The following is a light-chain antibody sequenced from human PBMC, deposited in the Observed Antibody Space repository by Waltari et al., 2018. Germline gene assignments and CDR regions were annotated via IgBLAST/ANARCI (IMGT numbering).Light chain of an antibody. Sequence: DIQMTQSPSFLSASVGDRVTLTCRASQRISSYLNWYQMKPGKAPELLIYGASTVQSGVPSRFSGSGFGTDFTLTISSLQPEDFATYYCQQTYRLITFGPGTKVDLK. J-gene: IGKJ3*01. V-gene: IGKV1-39*01. CDR2: GAS. CDR3: QQTYRLIT. CDR1: QRISSY.